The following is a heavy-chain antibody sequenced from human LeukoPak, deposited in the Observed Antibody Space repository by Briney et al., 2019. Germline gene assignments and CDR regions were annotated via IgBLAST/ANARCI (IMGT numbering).Heavy chain of an antibody. CDR2: ISSSSSYI. J-gene: IGHJ3*02. D-gene: IGHD7-27*01. CDR1: GFTVSSNS. V-gene: IGHV3-21*01. Sequence: GGSLRLSCTVSGFTVSSNSMSWVRQAPGKGLEWVSSISSSSSYIYYADSVKGRFTISRDNAKNSLYLQMSSLRAEDTAVYYCASSFAGLGAFDIWGQGTMVTVSS. CDR3: ASSFAGLGAFDI.